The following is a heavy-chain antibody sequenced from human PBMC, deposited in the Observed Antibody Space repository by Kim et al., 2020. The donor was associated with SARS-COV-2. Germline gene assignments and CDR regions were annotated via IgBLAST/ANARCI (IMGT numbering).Heavy chain of an antibody. CDR3: ARGTGATYYYGMDV. J-gene: IGHJ6*02. D-gene: IGHD1-26*01. CDR2: ISYDGSNK. CDR1: GFTFSSYA. Sequence: GGSLRLSCAASGFTFSSYAMHWVRQAPGKGLEWVAVISYDGSNKYYADSVKGRFTISRDNSKNTLYLQMNSLRAEDTAVYYCARGTGATYYYGMDVWGQG. V-gene: IGHV3-30*04.